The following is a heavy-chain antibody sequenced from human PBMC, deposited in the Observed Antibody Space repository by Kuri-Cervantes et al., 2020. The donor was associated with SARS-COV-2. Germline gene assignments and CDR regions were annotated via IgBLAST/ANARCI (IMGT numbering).Heavy chain of an antibody. CDR2: ISSSSTYI. V-gene: IGHV3-21*05. J-gene: IGHJ6*02. CDR1: GFTFSSYA. CDR3: ARHVLYQEVGSSTVYSMDV. D-gene: IGHD3-3*01. Sequence: GGSLRLSCAASGFTFSSYAMHWVRQAPGKGLEWVSYISSSSTYIYYADSVKGRFTITRDNAKNSLSLEMNSLRAEDTAVYYCARHVLYQEVGSSTVYSMDVWAQGTTITVPS.